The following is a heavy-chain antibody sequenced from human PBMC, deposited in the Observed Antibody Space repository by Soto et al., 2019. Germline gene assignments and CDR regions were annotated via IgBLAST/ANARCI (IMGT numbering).Heavy chain of an antibody. D-gene: IGHD3-3*01. Sequence: QVQLVQSGAEVKKPGSSVKVSCKASGGTFSSYAISWVRQAPGQGLEWMGGIIPIFGTANYAQKFQGRVTIXAXXSTSTAYMELSSLRSEDTAVYYCARVDTLIFVADYWGQGTLVTVSS. CDR3: ARVDTLIFVADY. CDR2: IIPIFGTA. J-gene: IGHJ4*02. V-gene: IGHV1-69*12. CDR1: GGTFSSYA.